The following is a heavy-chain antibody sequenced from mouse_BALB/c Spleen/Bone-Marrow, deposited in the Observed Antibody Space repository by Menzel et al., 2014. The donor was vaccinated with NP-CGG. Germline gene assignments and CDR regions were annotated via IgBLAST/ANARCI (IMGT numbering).Heavy chain of an antibody. J-gene: IGHJ4*01. V-gene: IGHV14-3*02. CDR1: GFNIKDTY. CDR3: ARRGYYGNYYYAIDY. Sequence: VQLQQSGAELVKPGASVKLSCTASGFNIKDTYMHWVKQRPEQGLEWIGRIDPANGNTKYDPKFQGKATITADTSSNTAFLQLSSLTSEDTAVYYCARRGYYGNYYYAIDYWGQATSVNVSS. CDR2: IDPANGNT. D-gene: IGHD2-1*01.